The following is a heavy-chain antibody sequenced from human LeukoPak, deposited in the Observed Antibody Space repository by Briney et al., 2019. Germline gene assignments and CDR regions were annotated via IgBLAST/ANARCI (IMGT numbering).Heavy chain of an antibody. V-gene: IGHV3-7*01. CDR2: IKHDGSEK. CDR1: GFTFSSFW. CDR3: TRKGSQWDFLVDY. Sequence: GGSLRLSCAASGFTFSSFWMSWVRQAPGKGLEWVANIKHDGSEKYYVDSVKGRFTISRDNAKNSLYLQMDSLTAEDTAVYYCTRKGSQWDFLVDYWGQGTRVTVSS. J-gene: IGHJ4*02. D-gene: IGHD2/OR15-2a*01.